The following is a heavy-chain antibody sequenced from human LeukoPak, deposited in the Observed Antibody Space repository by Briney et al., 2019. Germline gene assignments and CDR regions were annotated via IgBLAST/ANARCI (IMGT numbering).Heavy chain of an antibody. J-gene: IGHJ4*02. CDR2: ISGSGGTT. CDR1: GFTFSRYG. Sequence: GGSLRLSCAASGFTFSRYGMSWVRQAPGKGLEWVSAISGSGGTTYYADSVKGRFTISRDNSKNSLYLQMNSLRAEDTAVYYCARGLTPDYWGQGTLVTVSS. D-gene: IGHD1-14*01. V-gene: IGHV3-23*01. CDR3: ARGLTPDY.